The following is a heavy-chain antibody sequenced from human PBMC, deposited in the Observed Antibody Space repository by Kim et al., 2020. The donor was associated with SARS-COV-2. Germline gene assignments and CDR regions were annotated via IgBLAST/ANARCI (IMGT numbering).Heavy chain of an antibody. CDR3: ARHWELNTAMVVEDY. J-gene: IGHJ4*02. CDR1: GGSFSGYY. Sequence: SETLSLTCAVYGGSFSGYYWSWIRQPPGKGLEWIGEINHSGSTNYNPSLKSRVTISVDTSKNQFSLKLSSVTAADTAVYYCARHWELNTAMVVEDYWGQGTLVTVSS. CDR2: INHSGST. V-gene: IGHV4-34*01. D-gene: IGHD5-18*01.